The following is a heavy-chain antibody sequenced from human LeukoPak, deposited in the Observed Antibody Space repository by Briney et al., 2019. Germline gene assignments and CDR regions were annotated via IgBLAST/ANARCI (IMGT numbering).Heavy chain of an antibody. V-gene: IGHV3-23*01. CDR2: ISGSGGST. CDR1: GITLSNYG. Sequence: PGGSLRLSCAVSGITLSNYGMSRVRQAPGKGLEWVAGISGSGGSTNYAESVKGRFTVSRDNRKNTLFLQMNSLTAEDTAVYFCAKRGVVIRVILVGFHKEAYYFDSWGQGALVTVSS. D-gene: IGHD3-22*01. CDR3: AKRGVVIRVILVGFHKEAYYFDS. J-gene: IGHJ4*02.